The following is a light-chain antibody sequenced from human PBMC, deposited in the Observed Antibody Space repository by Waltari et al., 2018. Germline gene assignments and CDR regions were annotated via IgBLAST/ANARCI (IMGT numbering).Light chain of an antibody. J-gene: IGLJ3*02. CDR1: SGLVSTSSY. V-gene: IGLV8-61*01. CDR3: VLFMGSGIWV. Sequence: QTVVTQEPSFSVSPGGTVTLTCGLSSGLVSTSSYPSWYQQTPGQTPRTPIYNTNIRSSGVPDRFSGVILGNKVALTITGAQADDESDYYCVLFMGSGIWVFGGGTKVTVL. CDR2: NTN.